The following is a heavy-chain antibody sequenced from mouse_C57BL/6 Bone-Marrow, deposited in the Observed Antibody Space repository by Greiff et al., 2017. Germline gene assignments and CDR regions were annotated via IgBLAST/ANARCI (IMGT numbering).Heavy chain of an antibody. CDR2: INYDGSST. D-gene: IGHD4-1*01. Sequence: EVQVVESEGGLVQPGSSMKLSCTASGFTFSDYYMAWVRQVPEKGLEWVANINYDGSSTYYLDSLKSRFIISRDNAKNILYLQMSSLKSEDTATYYCARYWRCYFDYWGQGTTLTVSS. CDR1: GFTFSDYY. CDR3: ARYWRCYFDY. J-gene: IGHJ2*01. V-gene: IGHV5-16*01.